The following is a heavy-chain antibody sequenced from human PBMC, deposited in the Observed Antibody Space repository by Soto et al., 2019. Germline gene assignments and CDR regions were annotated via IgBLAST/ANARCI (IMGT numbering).Heavy chain of an antibody. J-gene: IGHJ6*02. CDR2: IYYSGST. D-gene: IGHD3-16*01. CDR3: ARDPRVGDYHYYYGMDV. CDR1: GGSISSYY. V-gene: IGHV4-59*01. Sequence: SETLSLTCTVSGGSISSYYWSWIRQPPGKGLEWIGHIYYSGSTNYNPSLKSRVTISVDTSRNQFSLKLSSVTAADTAVYYCARDPRVGDYHYYYGMDVWGQGTTVTVSS.